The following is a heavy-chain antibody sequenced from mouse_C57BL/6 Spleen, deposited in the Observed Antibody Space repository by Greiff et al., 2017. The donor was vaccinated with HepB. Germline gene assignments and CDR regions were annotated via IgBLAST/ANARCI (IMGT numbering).Heavy chain of an antibody. CDR1: GYTFTEYT. Sequence: QVQLQQSGAELVKPGASVKLSCKASGYTFTEYTIHWVKQRSGQGLEWIGWFYPGSGSIKYNEKFKDKATLTADKASSTVYMVLSRLTSEDSAVYVCARDEDRKGYLDVWGTGTTVTVSS. CDR2: FYPGSGSI. J-gene: IGHJ1*03. CDR3: ARDEDRKGYLDV. V-gene: IGHV1-62-2*01.